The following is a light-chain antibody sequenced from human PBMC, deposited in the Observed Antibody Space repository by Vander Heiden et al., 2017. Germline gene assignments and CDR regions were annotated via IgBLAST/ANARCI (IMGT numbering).Light chain of an antibody. Sequence: EIVLTQSPGTLSLSPGERATLSCRASQSFSSSFLAWYQQKPGQAPRLLIFGASTRATGIPDRFSGSGYGTYFTLTINRLEPEDFAVYYCQHDGSSAIVTFGGGTKVEIK. CDR1: QSFSSSF. CDR3: QHDGSSAIVT. V-gene: IGKV3-20*01. J-gene: IGKJ4*01. CDR2: GAS.